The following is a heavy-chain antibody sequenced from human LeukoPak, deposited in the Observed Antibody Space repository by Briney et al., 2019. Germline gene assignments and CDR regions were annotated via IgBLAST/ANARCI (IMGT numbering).Heavy chain of an antibody. V-gene: IGHV1-18*01. D-gene: IGHD3-22*01. CDR2: ISAYNGNT. J-gene: IGHJ4*02. Sequence: ASVKVSCKASGYTFTSYGISWVRQAPGQGLEWMGWISAYNGNTNYAQKLQGRVTMTTDTSTSTAYMELRSLRSDDTAVYYCARDPDSSGYPEGYFDYWGQGTLVTVSS. CDR3: ARDPDSSGYPEGYFDY. CDR1: GYTFTSYG.